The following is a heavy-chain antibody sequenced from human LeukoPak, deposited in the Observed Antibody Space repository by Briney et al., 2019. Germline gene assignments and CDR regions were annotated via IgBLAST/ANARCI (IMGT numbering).Heavy chain of an antibody. D-gene: IGHD1-26*01. CDR1: GFTFSGSA. Sequence: GGSLRLSCAASGFTFSGSAMHWVRQASGKGREGVGRIRSKANSYATAYAASVKGRFTISRDDSKNTAYLQMNSLKTEDTAVYYCTSGYSGSYYRDYWGQGTLVTVSS. CDR2: IRSKANSYAT. V-gene: IGHV3-73*01. CDR3: TSGYSGSYYRDY. J-gene: IGHJ4*02.